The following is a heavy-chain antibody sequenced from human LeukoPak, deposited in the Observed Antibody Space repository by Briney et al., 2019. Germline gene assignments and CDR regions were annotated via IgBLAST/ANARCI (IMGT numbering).Heavy chain of an antibody. CDR2: INHSGST. V-gene: IGHV4-34*01. CDR1: GGSFSGYY. D-gene: IGHD3-10*02. Sequence: SETLSLTCAVYGGSFSGYYWSWIRQPPGKGLEWIGEINHSGSTNYNPSLKSRVTISVDTSKNQFSLRLSSVTAADTAVYYCASPLGYYGRGWGKGTTVTVSS. J-gene: IGHJ6*04. CDR3: ASPLGYYGRG.